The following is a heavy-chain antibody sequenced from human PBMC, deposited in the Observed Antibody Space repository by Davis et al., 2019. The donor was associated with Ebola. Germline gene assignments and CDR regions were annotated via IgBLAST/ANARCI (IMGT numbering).Heavy chain of an antibody. CDR3: ARVGPPGDYYYYYMDV. CDR1: GGSISSGGYY. CDR2: IYYSGST. V-gene: IGHV4-61*08. D-gene: IGHD4-17*01. Sequence: PGGSLRLSCTVSGGSISSGGYYWSWIRQHPGKGLEWIGYIYYSGSTNYNPSLKSRVTISVDTSKNQFSLKLSSVTAADTAVYYCARVGPPGDYYYYYMDVWGKGTTVTVSS. J-gene: IGHJ6*03.